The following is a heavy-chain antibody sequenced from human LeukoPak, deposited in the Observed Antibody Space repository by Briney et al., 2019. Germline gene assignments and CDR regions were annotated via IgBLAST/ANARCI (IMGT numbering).Heavy chain of an antibody. J-gene: IGHJ4*02. CDR3: ARGEQLVSVGGDY. CDR2: INPNSGGT. Sequence: SVKVSCKASGYTFTGHYIHWVRQAPGQGLEWMGLINPNSGGTNYAQKFQGRVTMTRDTSISTAYMELSRLRSDDTAVYYCARGEQLVSVGGDYWGQGTLVTVSS. D-gene: IGHD6-13*01. V-gene: IGHV1-2*02. CDR1: GYTFTGHY.